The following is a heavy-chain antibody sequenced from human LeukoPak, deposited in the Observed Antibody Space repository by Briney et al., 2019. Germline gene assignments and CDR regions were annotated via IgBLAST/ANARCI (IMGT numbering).Heavy chain of an antibody. Sequence: GGSLRLSCAASGFTFSSYAMSWVRQAPGKGLEWVSAISGSGGSTYYADSVKGRFTISRDNSKDTLYLQMNSLRAEDTAVYYCAKDRSVADPGTYFDYWGRGTLVTVSS. CDR3: AKDRSVADPGTYFDY. CDR1: GFTFSSYA. J-gene: IGHJ4*02. V-gene: IGHV3-23*01. CDR2: ISGSGGST. D-gene: IGHD1/OR15-1a*01.